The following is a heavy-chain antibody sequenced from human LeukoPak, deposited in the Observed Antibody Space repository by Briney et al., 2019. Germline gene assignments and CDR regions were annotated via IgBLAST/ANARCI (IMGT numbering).Heavy chain of an antibody. CDR2: ISGGGRST. Sequence: GGSLRLSCAASGITYEDYAFSWVRQAPGKGLEWVAVISGGGRSTSYADSLKGRFTISRDNSKNTLYLQMNSLRDEDTAVYYCAQLDVLRSDYFESWGQGTLVTVSS. J-gene: IGHJ4*02. D-gene: IGHD3-9*01. CDR1: GITYEDYA. V-gene: IGHV3-23*01. CDR3: AQLDVLRSDYFES.